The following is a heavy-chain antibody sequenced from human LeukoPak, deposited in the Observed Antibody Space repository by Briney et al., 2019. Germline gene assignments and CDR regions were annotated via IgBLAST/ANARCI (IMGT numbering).Heavy chain of an antibody. D-gene: IGHD1-26*01. CDR1: GFTLSDAW. CDR2: IRSNTAGGIA. CDR3: ATNRATANAFDI. Sequence: PGGSLRLSCAAPGFTLSDAWMSWVRRAPAKGLEWVGRIRSNTAGGIANYAAPVQGRLIISRDDSRNTLYLQMNSLLPEDTALYYCATNRATANAFDIWGPGTMVTVSS. J-gene: IGHJ3*02. V-gene: IGHV3-15*01.